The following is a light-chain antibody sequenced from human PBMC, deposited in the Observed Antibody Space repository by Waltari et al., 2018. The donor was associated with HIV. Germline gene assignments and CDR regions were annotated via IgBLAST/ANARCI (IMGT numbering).Light chain of an antibody. J-gene: IGKJ2*01. CDR2: DAS. Sequence: EIVLTQSPATLSLSPGERATLSCRASQSVSSYLAWYQQKPGQAPRLLIYDASNRATGIPARFSGSGSGTDFTLTISSLEPEDFADYYCQQRSNRPPKYTFGQGTKLEIK. V-gene: IGKV3-11*01. CDR1: QSVSSY. CDR3: QQRSNRPPKYT.